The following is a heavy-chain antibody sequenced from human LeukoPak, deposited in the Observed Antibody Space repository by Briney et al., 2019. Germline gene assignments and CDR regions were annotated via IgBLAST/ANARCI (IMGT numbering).Heavy chain of an antibody. CDR3: ARDLAMYSPDLDY. D-gene: IGHD1-26*01. Sequence: GPVKVSCQASGLPFTDYYLHWGRQAPGPGLEWMGWINPKTGVTKYAQNFQGRVNMTRDTSISTAYMEVSRLRSDDTAVFYCARDLAMYSPDLDYWGQGTLVTVSS. CDR2: INPKTGVT. CDR1: GLPFTDYY. J-gene: IGHJ4*02. V-gene: IGHV1-2*02.